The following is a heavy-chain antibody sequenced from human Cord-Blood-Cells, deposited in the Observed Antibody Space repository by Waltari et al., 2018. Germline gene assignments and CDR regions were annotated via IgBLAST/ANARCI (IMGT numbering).Heavy chain of an antibody. V-gene: IGHV4-34*01. D-gene: IGHD7-27*01. CDR3: ARGDWGSHYFDY. J-gene: IGHJ4*02. CDR1: GGSFSGYY. CDR2: INHSGST. Sequence: QVQLQQWGAGLLKPSETLSLTFAVYGGSFSGYYWSWIRQPPGKGLEWIGEINHSGSTNYNPSLKSRVTISVDTSKNQFSLKLSSVTAADTAVYYCARGDWGSHYFDYWGQGTLVTVSS.